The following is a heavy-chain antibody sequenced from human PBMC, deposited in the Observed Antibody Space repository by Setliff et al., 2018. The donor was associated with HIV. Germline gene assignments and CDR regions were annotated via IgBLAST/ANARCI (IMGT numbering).Heavy chain of an antibody. D-gene: IGHD6-19*01. CDR1: GASFIRSRYY. V-gene: IGHV4-61*10. J-gene: IGHJ4*02. Sequence: PSETLSLTCTVSGASFIRSRYYWSWIRQPAGKGLEWIGHVYTTGSASYNPSLESRVTILEALSKDQFSLKLTSVTAADAAVYYCARHYPPYHSGAYYFDLWSQGTLVTVSS. CDR3: ARHYPPYHSGAYYFDL. CDR2: VYTTGSA.